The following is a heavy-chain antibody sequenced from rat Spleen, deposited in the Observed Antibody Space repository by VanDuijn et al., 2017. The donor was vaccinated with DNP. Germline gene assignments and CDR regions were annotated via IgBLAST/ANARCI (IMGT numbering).Heavy chain of an antibody. D-gene: IGHD4-3*01. J-gene: IGHJ2*01. V-gene: IGHV3-3*01. CDR3: VRGKYNSDYFYY. CDR2: MNSAGST. CDR1: GYSITSDY. Sequence: VQLKESGPGLVQPSQSLSLTCSVTGYSITSDYWGWIRKFPGNKLEWLGYMNSAGSTNYSPSLKSRISITRDTSKNQFFLQVNSITTEDTATYYCVRGKYNSDYFYYWGQGVMVTVSS.